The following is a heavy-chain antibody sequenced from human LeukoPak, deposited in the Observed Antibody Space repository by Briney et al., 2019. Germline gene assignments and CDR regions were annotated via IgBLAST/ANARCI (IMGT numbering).Heavy chain of an antibody. J-gene: IGHJ4*02. Sequence: PGVSLRLSCAASGFTVSSSYMSWVRQAPGKGLEWVSIISSAGTTYYADSVKGRFTISRDNSKNTVYLQVNSLRDEDTAVYYCARGRYYFDFWGQGTLVTVSS. CDR2: ISSAGTT. V-gene: IGHV3-66*01. CDR1: GFTVSSSY. D-gene: IGHD4-17*01. CDR3: ARGRYYFDF.